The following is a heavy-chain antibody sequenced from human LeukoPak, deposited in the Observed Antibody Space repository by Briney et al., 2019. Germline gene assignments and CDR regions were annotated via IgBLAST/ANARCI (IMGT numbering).Heavy chain of an antibody. J-gene: IGHJ3*02. Sequence: QTGGSLRLSCAASGFAFSIYAVHWVRQAPGKGLEWVAVISYDGTNKYYVDSVKGRFTISRDNSKNTLYLQMNSLRAEDTAMYYCAREGSGSYDDAFDIWGQGTMVTVSS. D-gene: IGHD1-26*01. CDR1: GFAFSIYA. V-gene: IGHV3-30*04. CDR3: AREGSGSYDDAFDI. CDR2: ISYDGTNK.